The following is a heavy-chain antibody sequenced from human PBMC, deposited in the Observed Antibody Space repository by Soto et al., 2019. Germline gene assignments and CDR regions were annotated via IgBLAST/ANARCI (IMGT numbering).Heavy chain of an antibody. CDR1: GASLSGYY. CDR3: ARQLTPWDRFDS. Sequence: QVQLQQWGAGLLKPSETLSLTCAVNGASLSGYYWSWFRQPPGKGLEWIGEINHTGSTNYNPSLKSRVTISVDTSKNQFSLRLSSVTAADTAVYYCARQLTPWDRFDSWGQGTLVTVPS. V-gene: IGHV4-34*01. D-gene: IGHD1-26*01. CDR2: INHTGST. J-gene: IGHJ4*02.